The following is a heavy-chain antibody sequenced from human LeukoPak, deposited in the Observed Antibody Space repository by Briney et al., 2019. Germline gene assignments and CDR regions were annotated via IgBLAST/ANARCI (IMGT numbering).Heavy chain of an antibody. CDR3: ARDLYMTAVTTGYFDY. V-gene: IGHV1-46*01. D-gene: IGHD4-17*01. Sequence: ASVKVSCKASGGTFSSYAISWVRQAPGQGLEWMGVINPSGGSTSYAQKFQGRLTMTRDTSTSTVYVELSSLRSEDTAVYYCARDLYMTAVTTGYFDYWGQGTLVTVSS. J-gene: IGHJ4*02. CDR2: INPSGGST. CDR1: GGTFSSYA.